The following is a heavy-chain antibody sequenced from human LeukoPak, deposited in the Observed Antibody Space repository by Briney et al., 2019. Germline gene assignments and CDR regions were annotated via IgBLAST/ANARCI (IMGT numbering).Heavy chain of an antibody. Sequence: SETLSLTCTVSGGSISSSSYYWGWIRQPPGKGLEWIGSIYYSGSTYYTPSLKSRVTISVDTSKNQFSLKLSSVTAADTAVYYCARLALIVGAHDYWGQGPLVSVSS. D-gene: IGHD1-26*01. CDR3: ARLALIVGAHDY. CDR1: GGSISSSSYY. J-gene: IGHJ4*02. V-gene: IGHV4-39*01. CDR2: IYYSGST.